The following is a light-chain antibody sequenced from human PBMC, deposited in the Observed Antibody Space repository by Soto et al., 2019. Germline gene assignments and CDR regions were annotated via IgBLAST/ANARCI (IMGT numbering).Light chain of an antibody. J-gene: IGLJ2*01. Sequence: QSVLTQPPSVSGAPGQTITITCTGSSSNIGAGFDVHWYQHLPGAAPKLLIYGNINRNSGVPDRFSGSKSGTSASLAITGLQPDDESDYFCQSFDRSLGVRVFGGGTKLTVL. CDR2: GNI. CDR1: SSNIGAGFD. CDR3: QSFDRSLGVRV. V-gene: IGLV1-40*01.